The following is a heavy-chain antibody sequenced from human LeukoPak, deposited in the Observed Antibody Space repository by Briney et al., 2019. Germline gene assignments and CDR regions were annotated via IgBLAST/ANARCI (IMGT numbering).Heavy chain of an antibody. V-gene: IGHV3-66*04. Sequence: GGSLRLSCAASGFTVSSNYMSWVRQAPGKGLEWVSVIYSGGSTYYADSVKGRFTISRDNSKNTLYLQMNILTAEDTAVYYCARRLKQDATKTFDYWGQGTLVTVSS. CDR3: ARRLKQDATKTFDY. CDR1: GFTVSSNY. J-gene: IGHJ4*02. CDR2: IYSGGST. D-gene: IGHD5-12*01.